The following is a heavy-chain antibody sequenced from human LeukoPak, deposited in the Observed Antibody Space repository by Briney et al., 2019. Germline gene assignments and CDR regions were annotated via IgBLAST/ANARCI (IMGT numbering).Heavy chain of an antibody. CDR1: GGSISSYY. Sequence: PSETLSLTCTVSGGSISSYYWSWIRQPPGKGLEWIGYIYYSGSTNYNPSLKSRVTISVDTSKNQFSLKLSSVTAADTAVYYCARGPLPDYWGQGTLVTVSS. J-gene: IGHJ4*02. CDR2: IYYSGST. CDR3: ARGPLPDY. V-gene: IGHV4-59*01.